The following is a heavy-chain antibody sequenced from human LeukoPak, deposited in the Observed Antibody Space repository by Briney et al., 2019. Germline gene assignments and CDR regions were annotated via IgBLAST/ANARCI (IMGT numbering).Heavy chain of an antibody. CDR2: ISYTGST. Sequence: SETLPLTCTVSGGSISGSRYYWGWIRQPPGKGLEWIGSISYTGSTYYNPSLKSRVTISVDTSKNQFSLKLSSVTAADTAVYYCARTVLGYMDVWGKGTTVTVSS. D-gene: IGHD2-15*01. J-gene: IGHJ6*03. V-gene: IGHV4-39*01. CDR1: GGSISGSRYY. CDR3: ARTVLGYMDV.